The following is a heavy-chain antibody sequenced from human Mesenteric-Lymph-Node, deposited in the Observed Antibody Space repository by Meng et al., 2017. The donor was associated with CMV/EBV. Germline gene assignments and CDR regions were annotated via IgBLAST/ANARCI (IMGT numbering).Heavy chain of an antibody. CDR3: ARDSWFGESNHLYYYYGMDV. J-gene: IGHJ6*02. CDR2: IKQDGSEK. CDR1: GFTFSSYW. D-gene: IGHD3-10*01. Sequence: GESLKISCAASGFTFSSYWMSWVRQAPGKGLEWVANIKQDGSEKYYVDSVKGRFTISRDNAKNSLYLQMNSLRAEDTAVYYCARDSWFGESNHLYYYYGMDVWGQGTTVTVSS. V-gene: IGHV3-7*01.